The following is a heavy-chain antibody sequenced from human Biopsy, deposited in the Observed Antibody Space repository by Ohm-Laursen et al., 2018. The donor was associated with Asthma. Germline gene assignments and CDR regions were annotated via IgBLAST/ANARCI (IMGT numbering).Heavy chain of an antibody. D-gene: IGHD3-9*01. CDR3: ARTYYDFLTGQVNDAFAL. Sequence: ASVKVSCKASGYTFIHFAIHWVRQAPGQRLEWMGWINAGDGNTKYSQKFQGRVTITRDTSASTAYMDLRSLRSEDTAMYYCARTYYDFLTGQVNDAFALWGQGTTVTVSS. V-gene: IGHV1-3*01. CDR1: GYTFIHFA. J-gene: IGHJ6*02. CDR2: INAGDGNT.